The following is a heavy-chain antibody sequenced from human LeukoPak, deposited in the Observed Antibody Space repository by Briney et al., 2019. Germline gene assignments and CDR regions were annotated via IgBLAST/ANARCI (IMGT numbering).Heavy chain of an antibody. CDR1: GFSVINAW. J-gene: IGHJ4*02. V-gene: IGHV3-15*05. CDR3: PIFPGR. Sequence: PGGSLRLSCAASGFSVINAWMSWVRQAPGQGLEWVGRIKSRADGGTTGYAAPVEGRFSISRDDSENTLYLQMNSLQIDDTAVYYCPIFPGRWGQGTLVTVSS. D-gene: IGHD3-3*01. CDR2: IKSRADGGTT.